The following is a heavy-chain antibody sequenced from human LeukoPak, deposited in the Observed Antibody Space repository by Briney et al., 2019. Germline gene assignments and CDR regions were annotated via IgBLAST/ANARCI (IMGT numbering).Heavy chain of an antibody. D-gene: IGHD2-15*01. Sequence: GASVKVSCKASGYTSTDYYIHWVRQAPGQGLEWMGWINPNSGGTYHAQNIQGRVAMSRDTSTNTAYMELSWLRSDDTAIYYCTREGDRRIHWGQGTLVTVSS. V-gene: IGHV1-2*02. CDR1: GYTSTDYY. CDR2: INPNSGGT. J-gene: IGHJ4*02. CDR3: TREGDRRIH.